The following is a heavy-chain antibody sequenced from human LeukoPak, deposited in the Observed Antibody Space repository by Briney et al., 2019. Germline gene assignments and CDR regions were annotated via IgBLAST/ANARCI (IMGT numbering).Heavy chain of an antibody. CDR1: GFTFSSYS. J-gene: IGHJ4*02. D-gene: IGHD3-10*01. V-gene: IGHV3-48*04. CDR3: VRVKRVSWFGDNSIGWNDY. CDR2: ISSSSSTI. Sequence: GGSLRLSCAASGFTFSSYSMNWVRQAPGKGLEWVSYISSSSSTIYYADSVKGRFTISRDNAKNSLYLQMNSLRVEDTAVYYCVRVKRVSWFGDNSIGWNDYWGQGTLVTVSS.